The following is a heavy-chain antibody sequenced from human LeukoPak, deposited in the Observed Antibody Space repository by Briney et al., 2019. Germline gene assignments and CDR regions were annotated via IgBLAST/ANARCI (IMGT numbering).Heavy chain of an antibody. CDR3: AREYCSSSNCNPPDY. CDR2: IHYSGNT. V-gene: IGHV4-31*03. CDR1: GGSISSGACH. D-gene: IGHD2-2*01. J-gene: IGHJ4*02. Sequence: SETLSLTCTVSGGSISSGACHWSWIRQHPGKGLEWIGYIHYSGNTYYNPTLKSRVTISVDTSKSQFSLKLNSVTAADTAVYYCAREYCSSSNCNPPDYWGQGTLVTVSS.